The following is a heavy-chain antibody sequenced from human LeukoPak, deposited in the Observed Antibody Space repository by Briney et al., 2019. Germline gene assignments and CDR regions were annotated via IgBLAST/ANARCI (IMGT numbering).Heavy chain of an antibody. V-gene: IGHV4-39*02. J-gene: IGHJ3*01. CDR3: ASDRLLWFGELLNAFDD. CDR2: IYHGGNT. CDR1: GGSISSSSYY. Sequence: SETLSLTCTVSGGSISSSSYYWGWIRQPPGKGLEWIGSIYHGGNTYYNPSLKSRVTMSVDTSENHFSLKLTSVTAADTAVYFCASDRLLWFGELLNAFDDWGQGTMVTVSS. D-gene: IGHD3-10*01.